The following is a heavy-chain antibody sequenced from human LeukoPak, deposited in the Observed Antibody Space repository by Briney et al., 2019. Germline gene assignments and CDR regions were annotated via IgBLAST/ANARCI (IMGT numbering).Heavy chain of an antibody. J-gene: IGHJ6*02. CDR3: AREGGTGSRKNYYYYYGMDV. D-gene: IGHD1-26*01. CDR1: GFTFGSYE. CDR2: ISSSGTTI. V-gene: IGHV3-48*03. Sequence: GGSLRLSCAASGFTFGSYEMNWVRQAPGKGLQWVSDISSSGTTIYYADSVKGRFTISRDNAKDSLYLQMNSLRGEDTAIYYCAREGGTGSRKNYYYYYGMDVWGQGTTVTVSS.